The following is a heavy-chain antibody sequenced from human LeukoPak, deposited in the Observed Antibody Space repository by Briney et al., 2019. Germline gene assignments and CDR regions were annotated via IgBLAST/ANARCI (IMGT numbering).Heavy chain of an antibody. J-gene: IGHJ6*04. Sequence: GGSLRLSCEASGFTFSSYSMTWVRQAPGKGLEWVSYISSSGSTIYYADSVKGRFTISRDNAKNSLYLQMNSLRAEDTAVYYCAELGITMIGGVWGKGTTVTISS. CDR3: AELGITMIGGV. D-gene: IGHD3-10*02. CDR1: GFTFSSYS. V-gene: IGHV3-48*04. CDR2: ISSSGSTI.